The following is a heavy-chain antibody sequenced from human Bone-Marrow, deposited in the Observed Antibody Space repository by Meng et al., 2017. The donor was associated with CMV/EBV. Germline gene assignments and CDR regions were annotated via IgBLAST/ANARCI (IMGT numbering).Heavy chain of an antibody. CDR3: AKGQQLVQRAFDI. CDR1: GFIFSSYW. J-gene: IGHJ3*02. Sequence: GESLKISCAASGFIFSSYWMHWVRQAPEKGLVWVSHINVDGSRTDYADSVQGRFRISRDNAKNTVYLQMNSLRAEDTAVYYCAKGQQLVQRAFDIWGQGTMVTVSS. D-gene: IGHD6-13*01. V-gene: IGHV3-74*01. CDR2: INVDGSRT.